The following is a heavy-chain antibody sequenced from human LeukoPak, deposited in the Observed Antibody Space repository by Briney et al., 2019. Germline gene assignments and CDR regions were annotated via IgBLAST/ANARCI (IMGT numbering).Heavy chain of an antibody. Sequence: SETLSLTCTVSGGSISSSSYYWGWIRQPPGKGLEWIGSIYYSGSTYYNPSLKSRVTISVDTSKNQFSLKLSSVTAADTAVYYCARVRWLQATYYFDYWGQGTLVTVSS. D-gene: IGHD5-24*01. CDR3: ARVRWLQATYYFDY. V-gene: IGHV4-39*07. CDR1: GGSISSSSYY. J-gene: IGHJ4*02. CDR2: IYYSGST.